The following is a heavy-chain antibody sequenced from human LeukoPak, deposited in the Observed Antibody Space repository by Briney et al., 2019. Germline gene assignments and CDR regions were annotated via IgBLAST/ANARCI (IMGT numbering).Heavy chain of an antibody. CDR3: ARAKWESSTTCYGA. CDR1: GYTFNGYY. V-gene: IGHV1-2*02. D-gene: IGHD2-2*01. Sequence: ASVTVSCKASGYTFNGYYIHWVRQAPGQGLEWMGWINPNSGDTNYAQKFQGRVTMTRDTSISTAYMELSSLKSDDTAVYYCARAKWESSTTCYGAWGQGTLVTVSS. CDR2: INPNSGDT. J-gene: IGHJ5*02.